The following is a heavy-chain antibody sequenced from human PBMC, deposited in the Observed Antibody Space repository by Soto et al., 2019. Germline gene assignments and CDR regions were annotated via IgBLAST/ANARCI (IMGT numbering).Heavy chain of an antibody. J-gene: IGHJ5*02. CDR3: AHMPIVVSGARGFDWFDP. CDR2: IYWDDDK. D-gene: IGHD6-19*01. V-gene: IGHV2-5*02. Sequence: QVTLKESGPPLVKPTQTLTLTCTFSGFSLSASGVAVGWIRQPPGKALEWLALIYWDDDKHYSPSLKSRLTTTTDTSKHRGVLTMTNMDPVDTATYSCAHMPIVVSGARGFDWFDPWGQGTLVTVSS. CDR1: GFSLSASGVA.